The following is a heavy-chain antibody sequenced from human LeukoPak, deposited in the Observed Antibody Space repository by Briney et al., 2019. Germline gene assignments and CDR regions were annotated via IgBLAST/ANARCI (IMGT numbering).Heavy chain of an antibody. D-gene: IGHD5-18*01. V-gene: IGHV3-23*01. J-gene: IGHJ6*02. CDR1: GFTFSSYA. CDR2: ISGSGGST. CDR3: ARDHIGMVEVSGMDV. Sequence: GGSLRLSCAASGFTFSSYAMSWVRQAPGKGLEWVSAISGSGGSTYYADSVKGRFTISRDNSKNTLYLQMNSLRAEDTAVYYCARDHIGMVEVSGMDVWGQGTTVTVSS.